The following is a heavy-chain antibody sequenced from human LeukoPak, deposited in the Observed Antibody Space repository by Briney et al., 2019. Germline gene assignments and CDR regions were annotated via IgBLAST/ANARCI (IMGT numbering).Heavy chain of an antibody. V-gene: IGHV3-72*01. CDR3: GRGWAVDF. CDR2: IRNKANSYTT. Sequence: GGSLRLSCAASGFTFSDHYMDWVRQAPGKGLEWVGRIRNKANSYTTEYAASVKGRFTISRDDSKNSLYLQMNSLKTEDTAVYYCGRGWAVDFWGQGTLVTVSS. D-gene: IGHD5-24*01. J-gene: IGHJ4*02. CDR1: GFTFSDHY.